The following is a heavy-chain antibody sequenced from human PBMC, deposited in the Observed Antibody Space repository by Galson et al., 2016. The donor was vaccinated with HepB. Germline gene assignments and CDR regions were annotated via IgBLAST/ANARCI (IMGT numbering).Heavy chain of an antibody. D-gene: IGHD6-13*01. CDR3: ARGGMPAAGTGGWFDP. CDR1: GGSISRSSYY. J-gene: IGHJ5*02. Sequence: ETLSLTCTVSGGSISRSSYYWGWIRQPPGKGLEWIGSIYYSGSTNYNPSLKSRVTISVDTSKNQFSLKLNSVTAGDTAVYYCARGGMPAAGTGGWFDPWGQGTLVTVSS. CDR2: IYYSGST. V-gene: IGHV4-39*07.